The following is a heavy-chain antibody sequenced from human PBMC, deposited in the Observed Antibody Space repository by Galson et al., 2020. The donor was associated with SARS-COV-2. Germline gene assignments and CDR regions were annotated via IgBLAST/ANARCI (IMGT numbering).Heavy chain of an antibody. CDR1: GYSFTSYW. CDR2: IYPGDSDT. D-gene: IGHD3-16*02. Sequence: GESLKISCTGSGYSFTSYWIGWVRQMPGKGLEWMGIIYPGDSDTRYSPSFQGQVTISADKSISTAYLQWSSLKASDTAMYYCARHRQFTLGSYPFDYWGQGTLVTVSS. CDR3: ARHRQFTLGSYPFDY. J-gene: IGHJ4*02. V-gene: IGHV5-51*01.